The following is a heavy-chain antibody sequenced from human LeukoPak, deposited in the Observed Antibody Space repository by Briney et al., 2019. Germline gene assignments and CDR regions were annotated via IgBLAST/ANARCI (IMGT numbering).Heavy chain of an antibody. J-gene: IGHJ4*02. V-gene: IGHV3-48*01. CDR1: GFTFSSYD. CDR3: ARVDGGSYYGQAEVDC. Sequence: GSLRLSCAASGFTFSSYDMNWVRQAPGKGPEWVSYISSSSSTIYYADSVKGRFTISRDNAKNSLYLQMNSLRAEDTAVYYCARVDGGSYYGQAEVDCWGQGTLVTASS. D-gene: IGHD1-26*01. CDR2: ISSSSSTI.